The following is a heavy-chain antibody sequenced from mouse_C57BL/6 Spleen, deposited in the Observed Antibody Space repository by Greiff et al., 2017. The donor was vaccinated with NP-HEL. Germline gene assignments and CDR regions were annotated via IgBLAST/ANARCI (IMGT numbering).Heavy chain of an antibody. Sequence: EVQLVESRGDLVKPGGSLKLSCAASGFTFSSYGMSWVRQTPDKRLEWVATISSGGSYTYYPDSVKGRFTISRDNAKNTLYLQMSSLKSEDTAMYYCARLYYSNSYYFDYWGQGTTLTVSS. CDR1: GFTFSSYG. CDR3: ARLYYSNSYYFDY. D-gene: IGHD2-5*01. J-gene: IGHJ2*01. CDR2: ISSGGSYT. V-gene: IGHV5-6*01.